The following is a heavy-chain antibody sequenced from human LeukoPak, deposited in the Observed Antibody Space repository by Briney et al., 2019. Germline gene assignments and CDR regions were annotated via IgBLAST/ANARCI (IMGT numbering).Heavy chain of an antibody. CDR1: GFTFSSYA. Sequence: GGSLRLSCAASGFTFSSYAVHWVRQAPGKGLEWVAVISYDGSNKYYADSVKGRFTISRDNSKNTLYLQMNSLRAEDTAVYYCARDGTTLDAFDIWGQGTMVTVSS. J-gene: IGHJ3*02. CDR3: ARDGTTLDAFDI. D-gene: IGHD1-7*01. V-gene: IGHV3-30-3*01. CDR2: ISYDGSNK.